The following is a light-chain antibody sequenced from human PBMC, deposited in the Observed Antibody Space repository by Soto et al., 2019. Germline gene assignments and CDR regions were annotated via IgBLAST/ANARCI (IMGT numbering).Light chain of an antibody. CDR1: QSVSRN. V-gene: IGKV3-15*01. CDR2: DAS. Sequence: EIVMTQSPATLSVSPGERATLSCRASQSVSRNVAWYQQKPGQAPRLLIHDASTRATGISVRFSGSGSGTDFTLTISSLQSEDFSVYYCQQYNNWLWTFGQGPKVDIK. J-gene: IGKJ1*01. CDR3: QQYNNWLWT.